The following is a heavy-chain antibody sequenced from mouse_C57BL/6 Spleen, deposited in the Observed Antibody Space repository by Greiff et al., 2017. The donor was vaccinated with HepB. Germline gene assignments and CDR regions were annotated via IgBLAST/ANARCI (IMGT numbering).Heavy chain of an antibody. J-gene: IGHJ4*01. CDR1: GFTFSSYA. CDR2: ISDGGSYT. Sequence: DVQLVESGGGLVKPGGSLKLSCAASGFTFSSYAMSWVRQTPEKRLEWVATISDGGSYTYYPDNVKGRFTISRDNAKNNLYLQMSHLKSEDTAMYYCARAEDSYYYAMDYWGQGTSVTVSS. CDR3: ARAEDSYYYAMDY. V-gene: IGHV5-4*01.